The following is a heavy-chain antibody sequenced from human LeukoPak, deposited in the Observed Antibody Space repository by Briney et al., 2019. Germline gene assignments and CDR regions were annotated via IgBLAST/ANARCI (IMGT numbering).Heavy chain of an antibody. CDR2: IYYSGST. Sequence: SETLSLTCTVSGGSISSGGYYWSWIRQHPGKGLEWIGYIYYSGSTYYNPSLKSRVTISVDTSKNQFSLKLSSVTAADTAVYYCAREITGYCSSTSCYTGSRMDVWGQGTTVTVSS. CDR1: GGSISSGGYY. D-gene: IGHD2-2*02. J-gene: IGHJ6*02. V-gene: IGHV4-31*03. CDR3: AREITGYCSSTSCYTGSRMDV.